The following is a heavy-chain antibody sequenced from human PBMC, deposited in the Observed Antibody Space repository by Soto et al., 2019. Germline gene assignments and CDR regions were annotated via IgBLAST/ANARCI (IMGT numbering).Heavy chain of an antibody. Sequence: EVELVESGGGLVQPGGSLKLSCAASGFTLSGSFIHWVRQASGKGPEWVGRIASRAHNYATAYGTSVQGRFTVSRDDSLNTAYLQMNGLKTEDTAVYFCARLMDTLFDRFDYWGRGILVTVSA. V-gene: IGHV3-73*02. J-gene: IGHJ4*02. CDR3: ARLMDTLFDRFDY. CDR2: IASRAHNYAT. D-gene: IGHD5-18*01. CDR1: GFTLSGSF.